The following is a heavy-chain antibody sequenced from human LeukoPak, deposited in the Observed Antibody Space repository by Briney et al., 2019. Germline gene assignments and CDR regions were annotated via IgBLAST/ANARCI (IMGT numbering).Heavy chain of an antibody. D-gene: IGHD6-19*01. CDR3: ARLDAGYSSGWYSHNDY. J-gene: IGHJ4*02. CDR1: GGTFSSYA. CDR2: ISAYNGNT. V-gene: IGHV1-18*01. Sequence: ASVKVSCKASGGTFSSYAISWVRQAPGQGLEWMGWISAYNGNTNYAQKLQGRVTMTTDTSTSTAYMELRSLRSDDTAVYYCARLDAGYSSGWYSHNDYWGQGTLVTVSS.